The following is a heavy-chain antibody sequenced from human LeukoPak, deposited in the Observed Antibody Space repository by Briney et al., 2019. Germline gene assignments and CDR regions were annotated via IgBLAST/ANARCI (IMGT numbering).Heavy chain of an antibody. V-gene: IGHV4-34*01. J-gene: IGHJ4*02. CDR3: ARGRGYCSGGSCRLRPIPPTILDY. CDR1: GGSFSGYY. CDR2: INHSGST. Sequence: PSETLSLTCAVYGGSFSGYYWSWIRQPPGKGLEWIGEINHSGSTNYNPSLKSRVTISVDTSKNRFSLKLSSVTAADTAVYYCARGRGYCSGGSCRLRPIPPTILDYWGQGTLVTVSS. D-gene: IGHD2-15*01.